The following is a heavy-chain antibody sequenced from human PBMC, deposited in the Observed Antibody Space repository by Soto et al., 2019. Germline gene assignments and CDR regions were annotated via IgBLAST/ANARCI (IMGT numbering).Heavy chain of an antibody. V-gene: IGHV4-30-2*01. D-gene: IGHD3-3*01. CDR1: GGSISSGGYS. CDR2: IYHSGST. CDR3: ASSSTDFWSGYYFDY. J-gene: IGHJ4*02. Sequence: SETLSLTCAVSGGSISSGGYSWSRIRQPPGKGLEWIGYIYHSGSTYYNPSLKSRVTISVDRSKNQFSLKLSSVTAADTAVYYCASSSTDFWSGYYFDYWGQGTLVTVSS.